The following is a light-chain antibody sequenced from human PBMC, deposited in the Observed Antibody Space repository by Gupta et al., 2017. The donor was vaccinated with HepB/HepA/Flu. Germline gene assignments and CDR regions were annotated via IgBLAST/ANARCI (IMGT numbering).Light chain of an antibody. J-gene: IGLJ2*01. V-gene: IGLV1-51*02. CDR1: SSNIGKNY. CDR2: ENN. Sequence: SVLTQPPSVSAAPGQKVTISCYGSSSNIGKNYVSWYQQVPGTAPKLLIYENNKRPSGIPDRFSGSKSGTSATLGITGLQTGDEADYYCGTWDTSLIAGVFGGGTKLTVL. CDR3: GTWDTSLIAGV.